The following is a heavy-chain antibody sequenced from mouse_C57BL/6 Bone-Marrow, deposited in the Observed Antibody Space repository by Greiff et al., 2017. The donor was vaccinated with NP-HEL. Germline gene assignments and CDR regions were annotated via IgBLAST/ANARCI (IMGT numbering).Heavy chain of an antibody. V-gene: IGHV12-3*01. CDR1: GFPITSGYY. Sequence: VKLMESGPGLVKPSQSLFLTCSITGFPITSGYYWIWIRQSPGKPLEWMGYITHSGETFYNPSLQSPISITRETSKNQFFLQLNSVTTEDTAMYYCAGDGSSYEFAYWGQGTLVTVSA. D-gene: IGHD1-1*01. J-gene: IGHJ3*01. CDR2: ITHSGET. CDR3: AGDGSSYEFAY.